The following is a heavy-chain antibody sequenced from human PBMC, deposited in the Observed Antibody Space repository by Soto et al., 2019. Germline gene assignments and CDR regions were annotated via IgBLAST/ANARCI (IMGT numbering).Heavy chain of an antibody. V-gene: IGHV3-64*05. CDR1: GFTFSSYA. J-gene: IGHJ4*02. Sequence: EVQLVESGGGLVQPGGSLRLSCSASGFTFSSYAMYWVRQAPGKGLEYVSAISSNGGSTYYADSVKGRFTISRDNSKNTLYVQMSSLRAEDTAVYYCVKVGFTYYFDYWGQGTLVTVSS. CDR3: VKVGFTYYFDY. D-gene: IGHD3-10*01. CDR2: ISSNGGST.